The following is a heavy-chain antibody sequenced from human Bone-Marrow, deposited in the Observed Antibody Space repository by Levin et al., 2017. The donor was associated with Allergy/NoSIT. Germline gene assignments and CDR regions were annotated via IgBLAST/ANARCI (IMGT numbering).Heavy chain of an antibody. D-gene: IGHD3-3*01. CDR1: GYTFTGYY. J-gene: IGHJ6*02. V-gene: IGHV1-2*02. CDR2: INPNSGGT. Sequence: ASVKVSCKASGYTFTGYYMHWVRQAPGQGLEWMGWINPNSGGTNYAQKFQGRVTMTRDTSISTAYMELSRLRSDDTAVYYCVWRGDPRSYYYYGMDVWGQGTTVTVSS. CDR3: VWRGDPRSYYYYGMDV.